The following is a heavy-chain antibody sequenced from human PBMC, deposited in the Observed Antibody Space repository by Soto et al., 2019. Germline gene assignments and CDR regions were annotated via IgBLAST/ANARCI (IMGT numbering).Heavy chain of an antibody. CDR3: AREKGIVGNSQTENYYYYYGMDV. Sequence: SETLSLTCAVSGGSISSGGYSWSWIRQPPGKGLEWIGYIYHSGSTYYNPSLKSRVTISVDTSKNQFSLKLSSVTAADTAVYYCAREKGIVGNSQTENYYYYYGMDVWGQGTTVTVSS. CDR1: GGSISSGGYS. V-gene: IGHV4-30-2*05. J-gene: IGHJ6*02. D-gene: IGHD1-26*01. CDR2: IYHSGST.